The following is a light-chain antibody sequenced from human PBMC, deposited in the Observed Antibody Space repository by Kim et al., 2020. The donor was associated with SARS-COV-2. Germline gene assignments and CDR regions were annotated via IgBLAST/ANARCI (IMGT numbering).Light chain of an antibody. CDR1: QSISHD. CDR2: DAS. V-gene: IGKV1-5*01. J-gene: IGKJ1*01. Sequence: ASVGDRVTITCRASQSISHDLAWYQQKLGKAPKLLVYDASSLEGGVPSRFSGSGSGTVFTLSISSLQPDDFATYYCHQYSYSPWSFGQGTKVDIK. CDR3: HQYSYSPWS.